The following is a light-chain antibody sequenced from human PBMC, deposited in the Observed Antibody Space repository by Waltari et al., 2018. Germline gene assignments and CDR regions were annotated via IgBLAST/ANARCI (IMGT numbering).Light chain of an antibody. Sequence: EIVLTQSPDTLSLSPGDRATLSCRAGQSVSRTLAWYQQKPGQAPRLLIYDASSRAPGVPDRFSGSGSGTDFSLTISRLEPEDFAVYYCQKYGTLPATFGQGTKVEIK. J-gene: IGKJ1*01. CDR3: QKYGTLPAT. CDR2: DAS. CDR1: QSVSRT. V-gene: IGKV3-20*01.